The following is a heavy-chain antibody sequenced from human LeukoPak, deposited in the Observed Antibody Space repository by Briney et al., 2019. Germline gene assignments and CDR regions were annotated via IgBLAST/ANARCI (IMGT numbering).Heavy chain of an antibody. D-gene: IGHD6-13*01. V-gene: IGHV3-11*01. CDR1: GFTFSDYY. J-gene: IGHJ5*02. CDR3: ARPPGYSSSWYELDP. Sequence: GGSLRLSCAASGFTFSDYYMSWIRQAPGKGLEWVSYISSSGSTIYYADSVKGRSTISRDNAKNSLYLQMNSLRAEDTAVYYCARPPGYSSSWYELDPWGQGTLVTVSS. CDR2: ISSSGSTI.